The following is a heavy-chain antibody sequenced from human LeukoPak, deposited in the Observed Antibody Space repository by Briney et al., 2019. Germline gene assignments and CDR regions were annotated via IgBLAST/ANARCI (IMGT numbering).Heavy chain of an antibody. V-gene: IGHV3-43D*03. J-gene: IGHJ6*03. CDR2: ISWDGGST. Sequence: GGSLIRSCAASGFTFHNYAMHWVRQAPGKGLEWVSLISWDGGSTYYADSVKGRFTISRDNSKNSLYLQMNSLRTENTAFYYCAKAEGPPDYYYYMDVWGKGTTVTVSS. CDR3: AKAEGPPDYYYYMDV. CDR1: GFTFHNYA.